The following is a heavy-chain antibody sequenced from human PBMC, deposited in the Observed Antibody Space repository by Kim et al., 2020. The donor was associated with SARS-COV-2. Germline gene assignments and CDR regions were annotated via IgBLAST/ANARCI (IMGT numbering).Heavy chain of an antibody. CDR1: GYTFTSYA. J-gene: IGHJ6*01. Sequence: ASVKVSCKASGYTFTSYAMHWVRQAPGQRLEWMGWINAGNGNTKYSQKFQGRVTITRDTSASTAYMELSSLRSEDTAVYYCARDGIAAAGTYYYYGMDVWGQGTTVTVAS. V-gene: IGHV1-3*01. D-gene: IGHD6-13*01. CDR2: INAGNGNT. CDR3: ARDGIAAAGTYYYYGMDV.